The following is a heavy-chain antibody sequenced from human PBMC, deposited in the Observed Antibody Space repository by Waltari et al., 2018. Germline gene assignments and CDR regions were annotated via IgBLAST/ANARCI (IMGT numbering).Heavy chain of an antibody. D-gene: IGHD2-2*01. Sequence: QVQLQQWGAGLLKPSETLSLTCAVYGGSFSGYYWSWIRQPPGKGLEWIGEINHSGSTNYNPSLKSRVTISVDTSKNQFSLKLSSVTAADTAVYYCARGGYCSSTSCQAGSNYYYYMDVWGKGTTVTVSS. CDR3: ARGGYCSSTSCQAGSNYYYYMDV. V-gene: IGHV4-34*01. CDR1: GGSFSGYY. CDR2: INHSGST. J-gene: IGHJ6*03.